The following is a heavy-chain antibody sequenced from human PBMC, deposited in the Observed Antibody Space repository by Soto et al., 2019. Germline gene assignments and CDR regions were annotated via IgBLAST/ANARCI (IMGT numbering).Heavy chain of an antibody. CDR3: AKVASGSYDWFDP. J-gene: IGHJ5*02. CDR1: KFSFSGYW. V-gene: IGHV3-74*01. CDR2: VNPDGSTT. D-gene: IGHD1-26*01. Sequence: EVQLVESGGGLVQPGGYLRLSCAASKFSFSGYWMHWVRQAPGKGLMWVSRVNPDGSTTTYADSVKGRFTISRDNEKNTVFQQMNSLRADDTAVYYCAKVASGSYDWFDPWGTGTLVTVSS.